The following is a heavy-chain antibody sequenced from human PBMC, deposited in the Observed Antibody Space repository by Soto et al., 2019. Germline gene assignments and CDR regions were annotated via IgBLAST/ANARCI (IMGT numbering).Heavy chain of an antibody. CDR3: ASDMDLAYYDGSSGTSGDFDY. J-gene: IGHJ4*02. Sequence: ASVKVSCKASGYTYTGYYRRRGRQATEQGLEWMGWINPNSGSTNYAQKFQGRVTMTRDTSMSTAYMELRCMRCDDSAVYYCASDMDLAYYDGSSGTSGDFDYWGQRTLVTVSS. CDR2: INPNSGST. D-gene: IGHD3-22*01. V-gene: IGHV1-2*02. CDR1: GYTYTGYY.